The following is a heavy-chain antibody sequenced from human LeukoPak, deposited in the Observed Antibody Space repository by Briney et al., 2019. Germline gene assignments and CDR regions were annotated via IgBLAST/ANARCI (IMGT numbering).Heavy chain of an antibody. J-gene: IGHJ6*03. CDR3: ARVGGNGRGWVGQNYYMDV. CDR1: GGSIGSSRYY. V-gene: IGHV4-39*07. CDR2: IYHSGST. D-gene: IGHD4-23*01. Sequence: SETLSLTCTVSGGSIGSSRYYWGWFRQPPGKGLEWIGSIYHSGSTYYNPSLKSRVTLSVDTSKNQCSLKVTSVTAADTAVYYCARVGGNGRGWVGQNYYMDVWGKGTTVTVSS.